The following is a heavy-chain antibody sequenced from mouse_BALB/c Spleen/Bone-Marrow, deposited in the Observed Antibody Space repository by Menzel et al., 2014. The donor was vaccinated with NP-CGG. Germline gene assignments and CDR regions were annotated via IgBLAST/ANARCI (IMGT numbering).Heavy chain of an antibody. CDR2: ISDGAPST. D-gene: IGHD1-1*01. CDR3: VRDSVYSGRPY. J-gene: IGHJ3*01. CDR1: GFTFSDYY. V-gene: IGHV5-4*02. Sequence: EVMLVESGGGLVKPGGSLKISCAASGFTFSDYYMYWVRQTTEKRLEWVATISDGAPSTSYPDSVTGRFTISRDNARNNLSLQMIMLKSDDTARYYRVRDSVYSGRPYWGQGTLGTVSA.